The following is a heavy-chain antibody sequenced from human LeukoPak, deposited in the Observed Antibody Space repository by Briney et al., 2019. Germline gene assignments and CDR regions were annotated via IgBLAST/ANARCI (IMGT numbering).Heavy chain of an antibody. CDR2: SSSNGGST. CDR1: GFTFSTLP. V-gene: IGHV3-64D*06. CDR3: VNQISGWVY. D-gene: IGHD6-19*01. Sequence: GGSLRLSCSASGFTFSTLPMHWVRQAPGKGLEYVSGSSSNGGSTYYADSVKGRFTISRDNSKNTLYLQMSSLRPEGTAVYYCVNQISGWVYWGQGTLVTVSS. J-gene: IGHJ4*02.